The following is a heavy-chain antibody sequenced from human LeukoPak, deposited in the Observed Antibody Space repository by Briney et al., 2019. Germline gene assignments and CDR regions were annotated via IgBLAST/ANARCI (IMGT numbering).Heavy chain of an antibody. CDR3: AKASDYGDLNYYYYYGMDV. CDR2: ISGSGGST. V-gene: IGHV3-23*01. J-gene: IGHJ6*04. Sequence: GGSLRLSCTASGFTFSSYAMSWVRQAPGKGLEWVSAISGSGGSTYYADSVKGRFTISRDNSKNTLYLQMNSLRAEDTAVYYCAKASDYGDLNYYYYYGMDVWGKGTTVTVSS. D-gene: IGHD4-17*01. CDR1: GFTFSSYA.